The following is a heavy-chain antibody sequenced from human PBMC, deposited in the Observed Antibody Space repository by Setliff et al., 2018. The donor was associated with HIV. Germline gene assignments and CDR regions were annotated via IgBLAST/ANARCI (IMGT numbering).Heavy chain of an antibody. CDR3: ARGVNYYDSSGYAPDAFDI. V-gene: IGHV1-69*10. CDR2: IIPILGIA. Sequence: VASVKVSCKASGGTFSSYAISWVRQAPGQGLEWMGGIIPILGIANYAQKFQGRVTITTDESTSTAYMELSSLRSEDTAVYYCARGVNYYDSSGYAPDAFDIWGQGTRVTV. D-gene: IGHD3-22*01. CDR1: GGTFSSYA. J-gene: IGHJ3*02.